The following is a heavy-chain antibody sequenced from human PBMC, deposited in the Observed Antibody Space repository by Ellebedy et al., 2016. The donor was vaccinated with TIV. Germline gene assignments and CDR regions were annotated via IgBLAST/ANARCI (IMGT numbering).Heavy chain of an antibody. D-gene: IGHD1-26*01. J-gene: IGHJ6*02. CDR2: INSGTSII. CDR1: AFTFSSYS. CDR3: ARARDLVGTTDYYYGMDV. V-gene: IGHV3-48*01. Sequence: GESLKISCAASAFTFSSYSMNWVRQAPGKGLEWVSYINSGTSIIYYADSVKGRFTISRDKAKNSLYLQMNSLGAEDTAVYYCARARDLVGTTDYYYGMDVWGQGTTVTVSS.